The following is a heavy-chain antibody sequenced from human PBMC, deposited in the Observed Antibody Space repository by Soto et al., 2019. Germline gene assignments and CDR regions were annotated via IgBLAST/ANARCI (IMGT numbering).Heavy chain of an antibody. V-gene: IGHV4-39*01. Sequence: PSETLSLTCTVSGGSISSSSYYWGWIRQPPGKGLEWIGNIYYSGSTYYNPSLKSRVTISVDTSKNQFSLKLSSVTAADTAVYYCARTYSSSRMGNWFDPWGQGALVTVSS. J-gene: IGHJ5*02. CDR2: IYYSGST. D-gene: IGHD6-13*01. CDR1: GGSISSSSYY. CDR3: ARTYSSSRMGNWFDP.